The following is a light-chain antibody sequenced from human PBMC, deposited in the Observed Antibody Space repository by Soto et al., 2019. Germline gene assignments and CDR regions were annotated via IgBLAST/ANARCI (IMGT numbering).Light chain of an antibody. J-gene: IGKJ1*01. CDR2: GVS. CDR1: QSVSSTY. CDR3: QQYSISST. Sequence: EIVLTQSPGTLSLSPGERATLSCRASQSVSSTYLAWYQQKPGQSPRLLIFGVSSRATDIPDRFSGSGSGTDFTLTINRLEPEDFAVYYCQQYSISSTFGQGTKVDI. V-gene: IGKV3-20*01.